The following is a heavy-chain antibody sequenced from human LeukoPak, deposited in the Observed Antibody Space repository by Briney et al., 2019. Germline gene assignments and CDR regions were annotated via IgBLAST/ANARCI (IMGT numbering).Heavy chain of an antibody. CDR3: ARALQWLATDPFDI. CDR2: VNPNSGDT. D-gene: IGHD6-19*01. V-gene: IGHV1-2*02. CDR1: GYTFTGYY. J-gene: IGHJ3*02. Sequence: ASVKFSCKASGYTFTGYYMHWVRQAPGQGLEWMGWVNPNSGDTNYAQKFQGRVTMTRDTSISTAYMELSSLRSDDTAVYYCARALQWLATDPFDIWGQGTMVTVSS.